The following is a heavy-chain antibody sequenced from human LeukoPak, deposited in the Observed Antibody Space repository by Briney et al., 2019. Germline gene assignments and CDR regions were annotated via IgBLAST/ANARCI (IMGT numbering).Heavy chain of an antibody. V-gene: IGHV1-18*01. J-gene: IGHJ5*02. D-gene: IGHD4-23*01. CDR3: ARDPTVVAPSSWFDP. CDR1: AYTFTNYG. Sequence: RASVRVSCKASAYTFTNYGITWVRQAPGQGPEWMGWISAYNGDTNFAQKFQGRASMTTDTSTSTAYMELRSLRSDDTAVYYCARDPTVVAPSSWFDPWGQGTLVTVSS. CDR2: ISAYNGDT.